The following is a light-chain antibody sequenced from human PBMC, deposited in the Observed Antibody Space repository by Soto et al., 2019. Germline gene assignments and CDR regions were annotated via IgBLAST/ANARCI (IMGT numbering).Light chain of an antibody. V-gene: IGKV3-15*01. CDR1: QSVWSD. CDR2: GAS. CDR3: QQYNNWPPMP. J-gene: IGKJ5*01. Sequence: EIVMTQSPASLSVPPGQRATLACRASQSVWSDLAWYQQIPGQAPRLLIYGASTRATGIPARFSGSGSGTEFTLTISSLQSEDFALYYCQQYNNWPPMPFGQGGRPAI.